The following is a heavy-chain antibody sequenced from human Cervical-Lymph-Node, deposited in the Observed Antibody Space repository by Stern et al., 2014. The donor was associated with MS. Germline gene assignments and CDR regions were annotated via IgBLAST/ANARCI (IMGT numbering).Heavy chain of an antibody. Sequence: VQLVQSGAEVKKPGASVKVSCKASGYTFTSYYMHWVRQAPGQGLEWMGIINPSGGSTSYAQQFQGRVPMTRDPSTSTVYMELSSLRSEDTAVYYCARDPIVVVPAAIIGSHNYYYYGMDVWGQGTTVTVSS. CDR3: ARDPIVVVPAAIIGSHNYYYYGMDV. D-gene: IGHD2-2*02. J-gene: IGHJ6*02. V-gene: IGHV1-46*03. CDR2: INPSGGST. CDR1: GYTFTSYY.